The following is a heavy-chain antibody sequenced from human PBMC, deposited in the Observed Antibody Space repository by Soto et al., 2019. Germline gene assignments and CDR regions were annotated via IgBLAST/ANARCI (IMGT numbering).Heavy chain of an antibody. CDR3: ATVHNCGGDCRAGGWFDP. J-gene: IGHJ5*02. D-gene: IGHD2-21*02. CDR1: GYTLTELS. Sequence: ASVKVSCKVSGYTLTELSMHWVRQAPGKGLEWMGGFDPEDGETIYAQKFQGRVTMTEDTSTDTAYMELSSLRSEDTAVYYCATVHNCGGDCRAGGWFDPWGQGTLVTVS. V-gene: IGHV1-24*01. CDR2: FDPEDGET.